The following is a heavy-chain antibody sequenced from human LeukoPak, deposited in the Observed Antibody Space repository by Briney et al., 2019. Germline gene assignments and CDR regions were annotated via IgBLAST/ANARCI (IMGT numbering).Heavy chain of an antibody. Sequence: PGGSLRLSCAASGFTFSSYAMSWVRQAPGKGLEWVGRIKSKTDGGTTDYAAPVKGRFTISRDDSKNTLYLQMNSLKTEDTAVYYCTTDLVVGATVAYYYYGMDVWGQGTTVTVSS. CDR1: GFTFSSYA. V-gene: IGHV3-15*01. J-gene: IGHJ6*02. CDR3: TTDLVVGATVAYYYYGMDV. CDR2: IKSKTDGGTT. D-gene: IGHD1-26*01.